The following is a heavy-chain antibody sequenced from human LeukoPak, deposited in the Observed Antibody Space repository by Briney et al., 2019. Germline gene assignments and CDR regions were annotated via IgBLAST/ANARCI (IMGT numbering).Heavy chain of an antibody. D-gene: IGHD6-6*01. CDR3: ARDLITVRYSGSLYCYYYGMDV. V-gene: IGHV3-7*03. J-gene: IGHJ6*02. Sequence: GGSLRLSCAASGFTFSSYWMSWVRQAPGKGLEWVANIKQDGSEKYYVDSVKGRFTISGDNAKNSLYLQMNSLRAEDTAVYYCARDLITVRYSGSLYCYYYGMDVWGQGTTVTVSS. CDR1: GFTFSSYW. CDR2: IKQDGSEK.